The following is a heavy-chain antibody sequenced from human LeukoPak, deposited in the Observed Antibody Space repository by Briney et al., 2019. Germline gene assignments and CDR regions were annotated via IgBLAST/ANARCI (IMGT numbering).Heavy chain of an antibody. CDR2: IYSGGST. V-gene: IGHV3-66*01. J-gene: IGHJ3*02. D-gene: IGHD6-19*01. Sequence: GSLRPSCAASGFTVSSNYMSWVRQAPGKGLEWVSVIYSGGSTYYADSVKGRFTISRDNSKNTLYPQMNSLRAEDTAVYYCARVGYSSGWYSNAFDIWGQGTMVTVSS. CDR1: GFTVSSNY. CDR3: ARVGYSSGWYSNAFDI.